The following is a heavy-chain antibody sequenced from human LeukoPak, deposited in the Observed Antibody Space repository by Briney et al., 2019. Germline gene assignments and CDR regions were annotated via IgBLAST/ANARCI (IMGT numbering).Heavy chain of an antibody. CDR1: GYTFTGYY. CDR2: INPNSGGT. Sequence: ASVKVSCKVSGYTFTGYYMHWVRQAPGQGLEWMGRINPNSGGTNYAQKFQGRVTMTRDTSISTAYMELSRLRSDDTAVYYCASSIVVVPAAMGYWGQGTLVTVSS. D-gene: IGHD2-2*01. V-gene: IGHV1-2*06. J-gene: IGHJ4*02. CDR3: ASSIVVVPAAMGY.